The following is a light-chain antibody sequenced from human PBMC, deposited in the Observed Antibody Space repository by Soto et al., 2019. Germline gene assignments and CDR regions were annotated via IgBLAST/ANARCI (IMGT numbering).Light chain of an antibody. V-gene: IGLV2-23*01. J-gene: IGLJ1*01. CDR1: SSDVGNYTV. CDR3: CSYAGTDTYV. Sequence: AALPQPGSESETPGQSITISCNGNSSDVGNYTVVSWYQHHPGRAPKVLIYEGTKRPSGVSNRFSGSTSGNVASLTISGLQAEDEANYCSCSYAGTDTYVLGTGTKVA. CDR2: EGT.